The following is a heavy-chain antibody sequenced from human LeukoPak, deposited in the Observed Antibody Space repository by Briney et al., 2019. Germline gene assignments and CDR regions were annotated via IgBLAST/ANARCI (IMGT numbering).Heavy chain of an antibody. CDR1: GFTFSIYN. J-gene: IGHJ1*01. CDR3: ARAPSEIGGYYPEYFRH. V-gene: IGHV3-74*01. Sequence: PGGSLRLSCAASGFTFSIYNMHWVRQAPGKGLVWVSRIKSDGSTNYADSVKGRFTISRDNAKNTVSLQMNSLRPEDTGVYYCARAPSEIGGYYPEYFRHWGQGTLVTVSS. D-gene: IGHD3-22*01. CDR2: IKSDGST.